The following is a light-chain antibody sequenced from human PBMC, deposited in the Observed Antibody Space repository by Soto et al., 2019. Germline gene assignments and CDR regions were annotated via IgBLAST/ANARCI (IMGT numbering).Light chain of an antibody. J-gene: IGKJ1*01. CDR3: QQRRNWPVT. Sequence: EIVLTQSPATLSLSPGERATLSCRASQSVRRYLAWYQQKPGQTPRLLIYDASNRATDSPARLSGSRSRTDFTITISSLEPEDFAVYYCQQRRNWPVTCGQGPRVEIK. V-gene: IGKV3-11*01. CDR2: DAS. CDR1: QSVRRY.